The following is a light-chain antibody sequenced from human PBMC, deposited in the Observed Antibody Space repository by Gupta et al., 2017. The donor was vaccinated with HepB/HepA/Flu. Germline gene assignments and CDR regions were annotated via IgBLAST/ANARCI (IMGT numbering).Light chain of an antibody. CDR1: HSVSSN. Sequence: EIVMTPSPPTLSVSPGERGTRSCTASHSVSSNLAWYQQKPGQAPRLLIYGASTRDTGIPARFSGSGYGTYFTLSISSRQSENFAVYYCQQYKNWAPWTFGQGTKVEIK. J-gene: IGKJ1*01. CDR2: GAS. CDR3: QQYKNWAPWT. V-gene: IGKV3-15*01.